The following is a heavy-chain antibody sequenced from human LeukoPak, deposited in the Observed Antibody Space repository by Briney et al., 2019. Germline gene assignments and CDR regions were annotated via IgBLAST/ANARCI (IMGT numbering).Heavy chain of an antibody. Sequence: ASVKVSCKASGYTFTNYDINWVRQATGQGLEWMGWMNPNSGNTGYAQKFQGRVTMTRNTSISTAYMELSSLRSEDTALYYCARAPSGAVTGLIGVDVWGQGTTVTVSS. CDR3: ARAPSGAVTGLIGVDV. J-gene: IGHJ6*02. D-gene: IGHD6-19*01. V-gene: IGHV1-8*01. CDR1: GYTFTNYD. CDR2: MNPNSGNT.